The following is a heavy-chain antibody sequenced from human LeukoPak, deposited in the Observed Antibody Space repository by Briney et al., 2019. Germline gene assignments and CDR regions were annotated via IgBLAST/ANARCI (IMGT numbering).Heavy chain of an antibody. CDR1: GYTFTGYY. Sequence: ASVKVSCKASGYTFTGYYMHWVRQAPGQGLEWMGWINPNSGGTNYAQKFQGRVTMTRDTSISTAYMELSRLRSDDTAVYYCAREYYYDSSDYPDAFDMWGQGTMVTVS. V-gene: IGHV1-2*02. CDR2: INPNSGGT. J-gene: IGHJ3*02. CDR3: AREYYYDSSDYPDAFDM. D-gene: IGHD3-22*01.